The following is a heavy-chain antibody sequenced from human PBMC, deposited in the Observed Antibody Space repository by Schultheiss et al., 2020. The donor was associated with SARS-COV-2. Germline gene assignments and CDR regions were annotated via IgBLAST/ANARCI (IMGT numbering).Heavy chain of an antibody. CDR3: ARDYSTGRLNYYYYGMDV. J-gene: IGHJ6*02. CDR1: GGSFSGYY. CDR2: IYHSGST. V-gene: IGHV4-34*01. Sequence: SETLSLTCAVYGGSFSGYYWSWVRQPPGKGLEWIGEIYHSGSTNYNPSLKSRVTISVDKSKNQFSLKLSSVTAADTAVYYCARDYSTGRLNYYYYGMDVWGQGTTVTVSS. D-gene: IGHD6-19*01.